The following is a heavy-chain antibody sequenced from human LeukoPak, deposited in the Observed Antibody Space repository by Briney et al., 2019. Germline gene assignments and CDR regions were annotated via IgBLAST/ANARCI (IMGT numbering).Heavy chain of an antibody. CDR2: TSSDLNVK. CDR1: GFTFRNYV. CDR3: AREGYYVWGSPPSLYFDY. V-gene: IGHV3-30-3*01. D-gene: IGHD3-10*01. Sequence: GGSLRLSCAASGFTFRNYVIHWVRQAPGKGLEWVAVTSSDLNVKLYADSVKGRFTISRDNSRSTLYLQMNSLRPEDTAIYYCAREGYYVWGSPPSLYFDYGGREPLAPFSS. J-gene: IGHJ4*02.